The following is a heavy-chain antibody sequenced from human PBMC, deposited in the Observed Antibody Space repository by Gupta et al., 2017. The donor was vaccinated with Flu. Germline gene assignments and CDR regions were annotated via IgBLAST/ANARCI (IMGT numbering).Heavy chain of an antibody. CDR3: ARVIVVVTAIDAFDI. V-gene: IGHV3-66*02. Sequence: EVQLVESGGGLVQPGGSLRLSCAASGFTVSSNYMSWVRQAPGKGLEWVSVICSGGSTYYADSVKGRFTISRDNSKNTLYLQMNSLRAEDTAVYYCARVIVVVTAIDAFDIWGQGTMVTVSS. CDR2: ICSGGST. J-gene: IGHJ3*02. D-gene: IGHD2-21*02. CDR1: GFTVSSNY.